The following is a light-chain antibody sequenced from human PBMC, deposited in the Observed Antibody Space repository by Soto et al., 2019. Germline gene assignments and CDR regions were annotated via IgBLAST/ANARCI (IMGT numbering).Light chain of an antibody. J-gene: IGKJ1*01. Sequence: EIVLTQSPATLSLSPGERATLSCRASQSVSSYLAWYQQKPGQAPRLLIYDASNWATGIPARFSGSGSGTDFTLTISSLEPEDFAVYYCQQLWTFVQATKVEIK. V-gene: IGKV3-11*01. CDR1: QSVSSY. CDR2: DAS. CDR3: QQLWT.